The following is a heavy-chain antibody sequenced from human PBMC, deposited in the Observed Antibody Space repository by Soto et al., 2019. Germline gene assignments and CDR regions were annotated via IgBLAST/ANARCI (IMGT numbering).Heavy chain of an antibody. V-gene: IGHV3-23*01. CDR2: ISGSGGST. D-gene: IGHD3-3*01. Sequence: PGGSLRLSCAASGFTFSSYAMSWVRQAPGKGLEWVSAISGSGGSTYYADSVKGRFTISRDNSKNTLYLQMNSLRAEDTAVYYCAKDPYVMEWGYYYYGMDVWGQGTTVTVSS. CDR3: AKDPYVMEWGYYYYGMDV. CDR1: GFTFSSYA. J-gene: IGHJ6*02.